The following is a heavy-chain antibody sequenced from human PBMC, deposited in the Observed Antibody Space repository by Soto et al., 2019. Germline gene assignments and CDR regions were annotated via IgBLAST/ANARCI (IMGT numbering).Heavy chain of an antibody. CDR2: IYYSGST. CDR1: GFSLSTSGMR. CDR3: ARGSSGWYLDY. V-gene: IGHV4-61*08. Sequence: VSGPTLVNPTQTLTLTCTFSGFSLSTSGMRVSWIRQPPGKGLEWIGYIYYSGSTNYNPSLKSRVTISVDTSKNQFSLKLSSVTAADTAVYYCARGSSGWYLDYWGQGTLVTVSS. D-gene: IGHD6-19*01. J-gene: IGHJ4*02.